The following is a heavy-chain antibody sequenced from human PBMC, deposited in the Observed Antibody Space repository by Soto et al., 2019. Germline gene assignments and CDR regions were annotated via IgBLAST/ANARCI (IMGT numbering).Heavy chain of an antibody. D-gene: IGHD4-17*01. CDR3: ATSVYGDYEGYYFDY. Sequence: PGGSLRLSCAASGFTFSDYYMSWVRQAPGKGLEWVSAISGSGGSTYYADSVKGRFTISRDNSKNTLYLQMNSLRAEDTAVYYCATSVYGDYEGYYFDYWGQGTLVTVSS. CDR1: GFTFSDYY. V-gene: IGHV3-23*01. J-gene: IGHJ4*02. CDR2: ISGSGGST.